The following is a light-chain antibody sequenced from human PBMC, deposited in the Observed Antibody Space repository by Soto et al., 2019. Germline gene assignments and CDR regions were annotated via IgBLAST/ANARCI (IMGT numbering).Light chain of an antibody. V-gene: IGLV2-14*01. Sequence: QSALTQHASVSGSPGQSITISCTGTSSDVGGYNYVSWYQQHPGKAPKLMIYDVSNRPSGVSNRFSGSKSGNTASLTISGLQAEDEADYYCSSYTSSSTLDWVFGGGTKLTVL. CDR2: DVS. J-gene: IGLJ3*02. CDR1: SSDVGGYNY. CDR3: SSYTSSSTLDWV.